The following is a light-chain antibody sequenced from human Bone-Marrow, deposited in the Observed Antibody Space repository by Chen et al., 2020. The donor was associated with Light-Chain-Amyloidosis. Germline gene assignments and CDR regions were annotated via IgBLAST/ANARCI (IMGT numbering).Light chain of an antibody. V-gene: IGKV3-20*01. CDR3: QQYAGSLWT. CDR1: QSVSSSY. Sequence: EIVLTQSPGTLSLSPGERATLSCRASQSVSSSYLAWYQQKPGQAPRLHIYGASSRAAGIPDRFSGSGSGTDFTLTISRLESEDFAVYYCQQYAGSLWTFGQGTKVEIK. CDR2: GAS. J-gene: IGKJ1*01.